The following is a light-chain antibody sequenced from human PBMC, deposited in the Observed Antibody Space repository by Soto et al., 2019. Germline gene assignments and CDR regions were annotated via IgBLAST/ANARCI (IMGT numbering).Light chain of an antibody. CDR2: GNN. CDR3: SSYSGTNYHYV. Sequence: QSALTQPPSVSGAPGQGVTISCTGSSSSIGAGYDVHWYQQVPGTAPKLLIYGNNNRPSGVPDRFSGSKSGTSASLAITGLQAEDEADYYCSSYSGTNYHYVFGTGTKVTVL. J-gene: IGLJ1*01. V-gene: IGLV1-40*01. CDR1: SSSIGAGYD.